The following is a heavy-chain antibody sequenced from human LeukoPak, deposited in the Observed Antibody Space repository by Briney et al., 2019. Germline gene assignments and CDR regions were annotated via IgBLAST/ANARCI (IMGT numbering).Heavy chain of an antibody. D-gene: IGHD3-22*01. J-gene: IGHJ4*02. CDR2: ISSSSGYI. Sequence: GGSLRLSCAASGFTFSSYEMNWVRQAPGKGLEWVSYISSSSGYIYYADSVKGRFTISRDNAKNSLYLQMNSLRAEDTAVYYCAKDDYYDTSGYRDWGQGTLVTVSS. CDR3: AKDDYYDTSGYRD. V-gene: IGHV3-21*05. CDR1: GFTFSSYE.